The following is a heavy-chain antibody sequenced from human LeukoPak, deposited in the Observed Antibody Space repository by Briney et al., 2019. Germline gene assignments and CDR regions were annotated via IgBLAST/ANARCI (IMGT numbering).Heavy chain of an antibody. Sequence: HPGGSLRPSCAASGFTFNTYSMNWVRQAPGKGLEWVSYISTSSSTIYYADSVKGRFTISRDNAKNSLYLQMNSLRAEDTAVYYCARNLSPESRITMVRDRQGTPAFDPWGQGTLVTVSS. CDR2: ISTSSSTI. J-gene: IGHJ5*02. D-gene: IGHD3-10*01. CDR1: GFTFNTYS. V-gene: IGHV3-48*01. CDR3: ARNLSPESRITMVRDRQGTPAFDP.